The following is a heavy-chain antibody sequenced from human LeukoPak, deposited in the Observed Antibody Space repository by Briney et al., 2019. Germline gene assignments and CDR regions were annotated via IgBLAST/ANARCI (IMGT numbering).Heavy chain of an antibody. V-gene: IGHV5-51*01. CDR2: IYPGDSDT. D-gene: IGHD6-13*01. J-gene: IGHJ4*02. Sequence: GESLQISCKGSGYSFTSYWIGWVRQMPGKGLEWMGIIYPGDSDTRYSPSFQGQVTISADKSISTAYLQWSSLKASDTAMYYCARLSHHSSSWYEFGYWGQGTLVTVSS. CDR1: GYSFTSYW. CDR3: ARLSHHSSSWYEFGY.